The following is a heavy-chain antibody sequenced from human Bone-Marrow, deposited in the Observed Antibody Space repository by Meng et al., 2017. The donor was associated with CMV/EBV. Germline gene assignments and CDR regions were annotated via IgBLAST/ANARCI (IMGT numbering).Heavy chain of an antibody. CDR3: ARDDVWL. CDR2: ISYDGSNK. V-gene: IGHV3-30-3*01. CDR1: GFTFSSYA. D-gene: IGHD5-12*01. J-gene: IGHJ4*02. Sequence: GESLKISCAASGFTFSSYAMHWVRQAPGKGLEWVAVISYDGSNKYYADSVKGRFTISRDNSKNTLYLQMNSLRAEDTAVYYCARDDVWLWGQGTLVTVSS.